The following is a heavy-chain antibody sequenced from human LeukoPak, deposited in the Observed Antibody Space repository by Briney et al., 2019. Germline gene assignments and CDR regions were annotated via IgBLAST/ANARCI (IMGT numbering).Heavy chain of an antibody. J-gene: IGHJ4*02. CDR2: TRNKANSYTT. Sequence: QTGGSLRLSCAATEFTFSDHYMDWARQAPGKGLEWIGRTRNKANSYTTEYAASVKGRFTISRDDSKNSLYLQMNSLKTEDTAVYYCARWDSAVTGYYWGQGTLVTVSS. CDR3: ARWDSAVTGYY. D-gene: IGHD3-9*01. V-gene: IGHV3-72*01. CDR1: EFTFSDHY.